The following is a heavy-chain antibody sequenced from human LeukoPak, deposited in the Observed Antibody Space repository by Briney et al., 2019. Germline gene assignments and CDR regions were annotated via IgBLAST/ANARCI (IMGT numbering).Heavy chain of an antibody. D-gene: IGHD6-19*01. V-gene: IGHV1-18*01. Sequence: ASVKVSCKASGYTFTSYGISWVRQAPGQGLEWMGRISTYNGNTNYAQKLQGRVTMTTDTSTSTAYMELRSLRSDDTAVYYCAKDLQWLVPGGEYFDYWGQGTLVTVSS. CDR1: GYTFTSYG. J-gene: IGHJ4*02. CDR3: AKDLQWLVPGGEYFDY. CDR2: ISTYNGNT.